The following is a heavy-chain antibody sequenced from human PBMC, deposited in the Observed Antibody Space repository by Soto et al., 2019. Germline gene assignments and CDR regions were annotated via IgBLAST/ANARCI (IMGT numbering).Heavy chain of an antibody. CDR1: GYIFTNYY. D-gene: IGHD2-21*02. CDR3: TRGGAIVVMTAPFDL. J-gene: IGHJ5*02. Sequence: QVQLVQSGAEVKKPGASVKVSCKASGYIFTNYYIHWVRQAPGQGLEWMGTINAGGGYTTYAQKFLGRVSMTRDTSTSTVSMELSSLRSEATPLFYCTRGGAIVVMTAPFDLWGQGTLVTVTS. V-gene: IGHV1-46*03. CDR2: INAGGGYT.